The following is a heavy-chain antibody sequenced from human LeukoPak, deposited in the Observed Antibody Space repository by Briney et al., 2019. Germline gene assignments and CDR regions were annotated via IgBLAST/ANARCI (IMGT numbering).Heavy chain of an antibody. Sequence: SETLSLTCTVSGGSVSSGSYYWSWIRQPPGKGLEWTGYIYYSGSTNYNPSLKSRVTISVDTSKNQFSLKLSSVTAADTAVYYCARGQTTVTTLGFWFDPWGQGTLVTVSS. D-gene: IGHD4-17*01. V-gene: IGHV4-61*01. CDR3: ARGQTTVTTLGFWFDP. CDR2: IYYSGST. J-gene: IGHJ5*02. CDR1: GGSVSSGSYY.